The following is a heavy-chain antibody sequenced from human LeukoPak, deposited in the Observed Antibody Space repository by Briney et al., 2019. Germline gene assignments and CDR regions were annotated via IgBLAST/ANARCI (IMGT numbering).Heavy chain of an antibody. Sequence: SQTLSLTCTVSGGSISSGSYYWSWIRQPAGKGLEWIGRIYTSGSTNYNPSLKSRVTISVDTSKNQFSLKLSSVTAADTAVYYYARVSGGNSPFDSWGQGTLVTVTS. CDR1: GGSISSGSYY. V-gene: IGHV4-61*02. CDR3: ARVSGGNSPFDS. CDR2: IYTSGST. J-gene: IGHJ4*02. D-gene: IGHD2-15*01.